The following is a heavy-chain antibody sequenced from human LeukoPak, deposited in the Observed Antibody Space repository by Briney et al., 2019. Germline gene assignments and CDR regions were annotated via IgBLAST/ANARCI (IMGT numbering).Heavy chain of an antibody. CDR1: GDSVSSNSAA. V-gene: IGHV6-1*01. Sequence: SQTLSLTCAISGDSVSSNSAACNWIRQSPSRGLEWLGRTYYRSKWYNDYAVSVKSRITINPDTSKNQFSLQLNSVTPEDTAVYYCARGGLAVPSATFDIWGQGTMVTVSS. J-gene: IGHJ3*02. CDR3: ARGGLAVPSATFDI. D-gene: IGHD6-25*01. CDR2: TYYRSKWYN.